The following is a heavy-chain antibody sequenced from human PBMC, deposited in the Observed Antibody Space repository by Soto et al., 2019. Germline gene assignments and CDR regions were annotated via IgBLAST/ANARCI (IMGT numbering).Heavy chain of an antibody. CDR3: AKDVGYCSSTSCFVFDY. CDR2: ISGSGGTT. Sequence: GGSLRLSCAASGFTFSSYAMSWVRQAPGKGLEWVSAISGSGGTTYYADSVKGRFTISRDNSKNTLFLQMNSLRAEDTAVYYCAKDVGYCSSTSCFVFDYWGQGTLVTVSS. V-gene: IGHV3-23*01. CDR1: GFTFSSYA. D-gene: IGHD2-2*01. J-gene: IGHJ4*02.